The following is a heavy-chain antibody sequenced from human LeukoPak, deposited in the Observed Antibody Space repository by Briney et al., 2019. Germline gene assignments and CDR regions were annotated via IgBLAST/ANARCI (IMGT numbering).Heavy chain of an antibody. D-gene: IGHD3-22*01. J-gene: IGHJ5*02. Sequence: ASVKVSCKASGYTFTNYGISWVRQAPGQGLEWMAWINVYNGKTYYAQNFQGRVTVTTDTSTSTAYMELGNLRSDDTAVYYCARVWSYPQSVVVIPHWFDPWGQGTLVTVSS. CDR3: ARVWSYPQSVVVIPHWFDP. CDR1: GYTFTNYG. V-gene: IGHV1-18*01. CDR2: INVYNGKT.